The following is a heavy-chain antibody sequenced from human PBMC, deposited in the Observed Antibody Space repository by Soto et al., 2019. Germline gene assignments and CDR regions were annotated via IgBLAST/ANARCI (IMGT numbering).Heavy chain of an antibody. CDR1: GFNCISHA. J-gene: IGHJ4*02. D-gene: IGHD3-16*01. Sequence: TGGSLRLCSAAAGFNCISHAISWVSQVPGKGVEGVSGNTSGGGVTYDVDSVKGRFTISRDNSKNILYLQMNSLRAEETAVYYCAKEVKPIGAPLFDYLGQGTLVTV. CDR2: NTSGGGVT. V-gene: IGHV3-23*01. CDR3: AKEVKPIGAPLFDY.